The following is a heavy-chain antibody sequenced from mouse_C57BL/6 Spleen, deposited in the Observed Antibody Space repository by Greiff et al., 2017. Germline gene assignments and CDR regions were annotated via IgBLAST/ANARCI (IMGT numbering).Heavy chain of an antibody. CDR1: GFSLTSYG. CDR3: ASEGCNYEAWFAY. V-gene: IGHV2-6*01. Sequence: VQRVESGPGLVAPSQSLSITCTVSGFSLTSYGVDWVRQSPGKGLEWLGVIWGVGSTNYNSALKSRLSLNKDNSKRKVFLKMNSLQTDDTAMYYCASEGCNYEAWFAYWGQGTLVTVSA. CDR2: IWGVGST. D-gene: IGHD2-1*01. J-gene: IGHJ3*01.